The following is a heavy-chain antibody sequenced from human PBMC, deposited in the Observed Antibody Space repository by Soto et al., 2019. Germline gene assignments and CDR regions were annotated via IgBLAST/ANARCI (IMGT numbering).Heavy chain of an antibody. CDR3: AKDEYYYDSSGYYEESYYFDY. Sequence: GGSLRLSCAASGFTFSSYAMSWVRQAPGKGLEWVSAISGSGGSTYYADSVKGRFTISRDNSKSTLYLQMNSLRAEDTAVYYCAKDEYYYDSSGYYEESYYFDYWGQGTLVTVSS. V-gene: IGHV3-23*01. J-gene: IGHJ4*02. D-gene: IGHD3-22*01. CDR1: GFTFSSYA. CDR2: ISGSGGST.